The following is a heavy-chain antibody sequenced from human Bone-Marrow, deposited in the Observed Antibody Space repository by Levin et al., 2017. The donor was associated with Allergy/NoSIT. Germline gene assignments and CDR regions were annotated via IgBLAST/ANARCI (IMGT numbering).Heavy chain of an antibody. D-gene: IGHD3-10*01. J-gene: IGHJ4*02. Sequence: GGSLRLSCAASGFTFSNHWMHWVRQAPGKGLVWVSRIHGDGSRTSYGDSVKGRFTVSRDNTRNTLYLHMTGLRAEDTAVYFCARVAATSYYGAYYFDYWGQGALVTVSS. CDR1: GFTFSNHW. V-gene: IGHV3-74*01. CDR2: IHGDGSRT. CDR3: ARVAATSYYGAYYFDY.